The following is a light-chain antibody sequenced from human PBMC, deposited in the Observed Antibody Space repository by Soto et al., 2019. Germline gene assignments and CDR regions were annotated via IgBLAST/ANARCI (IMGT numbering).Light chain of an antibody. J-gene: IGLJ1*01. CDR3: AAWDDSLSGDV. CDR2: TNN. V-gene: IGLV1-47*02. CDR1: SSNIGSNY. Sequence: QSVLTQPPSASGTPGQRVTISCSGSSSNIGSNYVYWYQQLPATTPKLLIYTNNQRPSGVPDRFSGSKSGASASLAISGLRSEDEADYYCAAWDDSLSGDVFGTGTKVTVL.